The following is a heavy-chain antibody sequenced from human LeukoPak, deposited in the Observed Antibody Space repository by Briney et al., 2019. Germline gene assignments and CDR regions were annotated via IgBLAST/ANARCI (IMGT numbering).Heavy chain of an antibody. V-gene: IGHV3-23*01. J-gene: IGHJ4*02. D-gene: IGHD4-11*01. Sequence: GGSLRLSCAASGFTSRNYAMSWIRQAPGKGLEWVSTISLSGGSAYYADSVKGRFTISRDSSTNTLSLQMNRLRVEDTALYYCAKDETNYFDYWGQGTLVTVSS. CDR3: AKDETNYFDY. CDR1: GFTSRNYA. CDR2: ISLSGGSA.